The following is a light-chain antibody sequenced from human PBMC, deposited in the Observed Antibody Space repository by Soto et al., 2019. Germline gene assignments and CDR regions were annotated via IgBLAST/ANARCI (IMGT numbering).Light chain of an antibody. CDR1: SSDVGGYNY. CDR2: DVS. V-gene: IGLV2-14*01. J-gene: IGLJ2*01. CDR3: SKYISRSTQV. Sequence: QSALTQPASVSGSPGQSITISCTGTSSDVGGYNYVSWYQQHPGKAPKLMIYDVSNRPSGVSNRLSGSKSGNTASLTISGPQHECEEDYYCSKYISRSTQVLGVRTKHAVL.